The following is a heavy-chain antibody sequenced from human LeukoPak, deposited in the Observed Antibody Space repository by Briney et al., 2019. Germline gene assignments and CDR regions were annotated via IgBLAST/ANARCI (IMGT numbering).Heavy chain of an antibody. CDR2: ISSSGTGT. Sequence: GRSLRLSCAASGFTFCAYSIVWVCQGPGKGLGCVSVISSSGTGTDYADSVKGRLTMSRDNSKNTLYLQLNSLRAEDTGVYWCAKDRQGSGSRGYHYYYITDVWGQGTTVTVSS. D-gene: IGHD3-10*01. CDR1: GFTFCAYS. V-gene: IGHV3-23*01. J-gene: IGHJ6*02. CDR3: AKDRQGSGSRGYHYYYITDV.